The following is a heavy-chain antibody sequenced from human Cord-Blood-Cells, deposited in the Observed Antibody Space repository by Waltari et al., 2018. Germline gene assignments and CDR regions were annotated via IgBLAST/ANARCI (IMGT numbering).Heavy chain of an antibody. CDR2: INHSGST. CDR3: ARKLSSSSWYFDL. J-gene: IGHJ2*01. Sequence: QVQLQQWGAGLLKPSETLSLTCAVHGGSFSGYYWSWIRQPPGKGLEWIGEINHSGSTNYNPSLKSRVTISVDTSKNQFSLKLSSVTAADTAVYYCARKLSSSSWYFDLWGRGTLVTVSS. CDR1: GGSFSGYY. V-gene: IGHV4-34*01. D-gene: IGHD6-6*01.